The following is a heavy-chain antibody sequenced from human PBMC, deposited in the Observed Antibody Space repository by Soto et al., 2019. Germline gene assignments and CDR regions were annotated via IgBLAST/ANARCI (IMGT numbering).Heavy chain of an antibody. J-gene: IGHJ4*02. Sequence: QLQLQESGPGLVKPSETLSLTCTVSGGSISSSSYYWGWIRQPPGKGLEWIGSIYYSGSTYYNPSLKSRVTISVDTSKNQFSLKLSSVTAADTAVYYCARPLSHGTFGYWGQGTLVTVSS. D-gene: IGHD1-1*01. CDR3: ARPLSHGTFGY. V-gene: IGHV4-39*01. CDR1: GGSISSSSYY. CDR2: IYYSGST.